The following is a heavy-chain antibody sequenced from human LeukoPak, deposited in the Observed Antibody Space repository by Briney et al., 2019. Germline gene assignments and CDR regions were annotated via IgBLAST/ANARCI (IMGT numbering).Heavy chain of an antibody. D-gene: IGHD4-17*01. Sequence: PSETLSLTCTVSGASITNYYWGWTRQLPGKGLEWIGYIHASGRTGYNPSLKRRVIISVDPSNNHFSLRLTSLPAPDTPIYSCATHTRYGDYNPYYIWGQGTMVTVSS. CDR3: ATHTRYGDYNPYYI. J-gene: IGHJ3*02. CDR1: GASITNYY. V-gene: IGHV4-4*09. CDR2: IHASGRT.